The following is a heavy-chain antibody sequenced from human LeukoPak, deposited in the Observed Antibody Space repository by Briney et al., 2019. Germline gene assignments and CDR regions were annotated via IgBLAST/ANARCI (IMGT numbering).Heavy chain of an antibody. J-gene: IGHJ4*02. V-gene: IGHV3-15*01. D-gene: IGHD3-22*01. Sequence: GGSLRLSCAASGFTFSNAWMSWVRQAPGKGLEWVGRIKSKTDGGTTDYAAPVKGRFTISRDDPKNALYLQMNSLKTEDTAVYYCTTLGYDSSGYYYDYWGQGTLVTVSS. CDR1: GFTFSNAW. CDR2: IKSKTDGGTT. CDR3: TTLGYDSSGYYYDY.